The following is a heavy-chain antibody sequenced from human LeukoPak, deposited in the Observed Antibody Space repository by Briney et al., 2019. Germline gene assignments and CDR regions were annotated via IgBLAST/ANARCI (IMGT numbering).Heavy chain of an antibody. V-gene: IGHV4-34*01. CDR1: GGSFSGYY. CDR2: INHSGGT. J-gene: IGHJ4*02. CDR3: ARTMYLYYYGSGSYLDY. Sequence: SSETLSLTCAVYGGSFSGYYWSWIRQPPGKGLEWIGEINHSGGTNYNPPLKSRVTISVGTSKNQFSLKLSSVTAADTAVYYCARTMYLYYYGSGSYLDYWGQGTLVTVSS. D-gene: IGHD3-10*01.